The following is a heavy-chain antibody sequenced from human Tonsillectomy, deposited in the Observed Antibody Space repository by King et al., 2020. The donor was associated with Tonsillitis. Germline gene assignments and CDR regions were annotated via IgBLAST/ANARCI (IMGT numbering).Heavy chain of an antibody. CDR1: GYTFSSYG. Sequence: QLVQSGAEVKKPGASARVSCKASGYTFSSYGMHWVRQAPGQRLEWVGWFNTDNGNTKYSQKLQDRVTITLDTSASTAYMELSSLSSEDTAVYYCARDSWIRGVSSIDYWGQGALVTVSS. CDR3: ARDSWIRGVSSIDY. J-gene: IGHJ4*02. D-gene: IGHD3-10*01. CDR2: FNTDNGNT. V-gene: IGHV1-3*04.